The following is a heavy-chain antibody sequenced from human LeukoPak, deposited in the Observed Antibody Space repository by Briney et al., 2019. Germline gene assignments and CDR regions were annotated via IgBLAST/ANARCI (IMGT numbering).Heavy chain of an antibody. Sequence: SETLSLTCTVSGGSISSYYWSWIRQPPGKGLEWIGYIYYSGSTNYNPSLKSRVTISVDTSKNQFSLKLSSVTAADTAVYYCASTLPQLWFRELRYGMDVWGQGTTVTVSS. CDR3: ASTLPQLWFRELRYGMDV. CDR2: IYYSGST. V-gene: IGHV4-59*08. J-gene: IGHJ6*02. D-gene: IGHD3-10*01. CDR1: GGSISSYY.